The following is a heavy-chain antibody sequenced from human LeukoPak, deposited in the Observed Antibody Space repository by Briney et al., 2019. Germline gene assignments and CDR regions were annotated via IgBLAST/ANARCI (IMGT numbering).Heavy chain of an antibody. V-gene: IGHV1-8*01. CDR2: MNPNSGNT. CDR3: ALRGPYDFWSGYYREYGMDV. D-gene: IGHD3-3*01. Sequence: ASVKVSCKASGYTFTSHDINWVRQATGQGLEWMGWMNPNSGNTGYAQKFQGRVTMTRNTSISTAYMELSSLRSEDTAVYYCALRGPYDFWSGYYREYGMDVWGQGTTVTVSS. CDR1: GYTFTSHD. J-gene: IGHJ6*02.